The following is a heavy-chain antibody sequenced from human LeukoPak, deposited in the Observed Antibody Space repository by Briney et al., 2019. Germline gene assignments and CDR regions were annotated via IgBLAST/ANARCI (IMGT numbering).Heavy chain of an antibody. V-gene: IGHV4-34*01. D-gene: IGHD6-19*01. CDR2: INHSGST. CDR3: ARVAPNSSDIRGYFDY. J-gene: IGHJ4*02. Sequence: SETLSLTCAVYGASFGGYYWSWIRQPPGKGLEWIGEINHSGSTNYNPSLKSRVTISVDTSKNQFSLKLSSVTAADTAVYYCARVAPNSSDIRGYFDYWGQGTLVTVSS. CDR1: GASFGGYY.